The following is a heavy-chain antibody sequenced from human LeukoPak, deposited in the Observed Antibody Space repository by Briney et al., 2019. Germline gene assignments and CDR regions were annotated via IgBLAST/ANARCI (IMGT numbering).Heavy chain of an antibody. CDR1: GFTFSIFE. CDR2: ISTSGSAI. Sequence: PGGSLRLSCAASGFTFSIFEMNWVRQAPGKGLEWISYISTSGSAISYADSVKGRLTISRDNAKNSLYLQMDSLRAEDTAVYYCARDYRNYYGSGSRAFDIWGQGTMVTVSS. J-gene: IGHJ3*02. V-gene: IGHV3-48*03. D-gene: IGHD3-10*01. CDR3: ARDYRNYYGSGSRAFDI.